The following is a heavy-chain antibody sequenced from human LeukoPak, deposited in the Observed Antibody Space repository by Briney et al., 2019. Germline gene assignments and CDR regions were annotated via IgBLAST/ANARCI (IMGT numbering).Heavy chain of an antibody. CDR3: ARAGWLDVPGEGYFDY. J-gene: IGHJ4*02. CDR1: GGSISSYY. Sequence: TSETLSLTRTVSGGSISSYYWSWIRQPPGKGLEWLGYIYDSGSTNYSPSLKSRLAISVDTSKNQFSLKLSSVTAADTAMYYCARAGWLDVPGEGYFDYWGQGTLVTVSS. V-gene: IGHV4-59*01. CDR2: IYDSGST. D-gene: IGHD3-10*01.